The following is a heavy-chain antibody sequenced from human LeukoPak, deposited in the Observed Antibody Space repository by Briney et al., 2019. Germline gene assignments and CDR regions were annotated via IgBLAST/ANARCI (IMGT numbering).Heavy chain of an antibody. V-gene: IGHV3-11*01. Sequence: KPGGSLRLSCAASGFTFSDYYMSWIRQAPGKGLEWVSYISSSGSTIYYADSVKGRFTISRDNAKNSLYLQMNSLRAEDTAVYYCARAMTYYYDSSGYYYFDYWGQGTLVTVSS. CDR1: GFTFSDYY. D-gene: IGHD3-22*01. CDR3: ARAMTYYYDSSGYYYFDY. CDR2: ISSSGSTI. J-gene: IGHJ4*02.